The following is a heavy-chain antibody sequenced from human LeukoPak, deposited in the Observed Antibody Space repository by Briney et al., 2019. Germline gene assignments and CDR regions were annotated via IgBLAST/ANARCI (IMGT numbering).Heavy chain of an antibody. Sequence: SETLSLTCTVSGASVSSCYWNWIRQPPGKGLEWIGSIYYSGSTYYNPSLKSRVTISVDTSKNQFSLKLSSVTAADTAVYYCATHYG. CDR1: GASVSSCY. V-gene: IGHV4-59*04. CDR3: ATHYG. J-gene: IGHJ6*01. CDR2: IYYSGST.